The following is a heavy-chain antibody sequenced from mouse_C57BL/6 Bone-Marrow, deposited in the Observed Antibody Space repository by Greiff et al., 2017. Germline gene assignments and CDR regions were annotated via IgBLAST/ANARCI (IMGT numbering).Heavy chain of an antibody. J-gene: IGHJ3*01. D-gene: IGHD2-4*01. CDR3: ARRGDYDPAWFAY. V-gene: IGHV1-82*01. CDR2: IYPGDGDT. CDR1: GYAFSSSW. Sequence: QVQLQQSGPELVKPGASVKISCKASGYAFSSSWMNWVKQRPGKGLEWIGRIYPGDGDTNYNGKFKGKATLTADKSSSTAYMQLSSLTSEDSAVYFCARRGDYDPAWFAYWGQGTLVTVSA.